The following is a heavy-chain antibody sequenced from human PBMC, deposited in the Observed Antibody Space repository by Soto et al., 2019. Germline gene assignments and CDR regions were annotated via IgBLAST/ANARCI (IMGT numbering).Heavy chain of an antibody. D-gene: IGHD1-26*01. CDR2: SNSDGSIT. Sequence: EVQLVESGGGLILPGGYLRLSCAASGFTFNTHWMHWVRQAPGKGLVWVSRSNSDGSITDYADSVKGRFSISRDNPRNTLYLQMNSLSPEDTAVYYCARAMTSVGAAAKGDFWGQGTLVTVSS. V-gene: IGHV3-74*01. J-gene: IGHJ4*02. CDR1: GFTFNTHW. CDR3: ARAMTSVGAAAKGDF.